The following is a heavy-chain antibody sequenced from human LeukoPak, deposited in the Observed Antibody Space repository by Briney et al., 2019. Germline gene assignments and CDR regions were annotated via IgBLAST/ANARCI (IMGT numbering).Heavy chain of an antibody. CDR1: GFTFDDYG. Sequence: PGGSLRPSCAASGFTFDDYGMSWVRQAPGKGLEWVSGINWNGGSTGYADSVKGRFTISRDNAKSSLYLQMNSLRAEDTALYYCARDYYDSGGYYYFDYWGQGTLVTVSS. CDR2: INWNGGST. D-gene: IGHD3-22*01. V-gene: IGHV3-20*04. J-gene: IGHJ4*02. CDR3: ARDYYDSGGYYYFDY.